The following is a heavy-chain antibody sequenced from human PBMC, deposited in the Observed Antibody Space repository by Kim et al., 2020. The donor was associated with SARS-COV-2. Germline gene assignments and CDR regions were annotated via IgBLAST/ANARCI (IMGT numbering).Heavy chain of an antibody. CDR2: INHSGST. J-gene: IGHJ4*02. CDR3: ARRGGARRGYCSGGSCEV. CDR1: GGSFSGYY. V-gene: IGHV4-34*01. Sequence: SETLSLTCAVYGGSFSGYYWSWIRQPPGKGLEWIGEINHSGSTNYNPSLKSRVTISVDTSKNQFSLKLSSVTAADTAVYYCARRGGARRGYCSGGSCEVWGQGTLVTVSS. D-gene: IGHD2-15*01.